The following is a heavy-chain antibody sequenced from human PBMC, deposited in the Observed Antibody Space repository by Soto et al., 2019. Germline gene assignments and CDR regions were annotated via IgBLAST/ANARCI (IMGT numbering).Heavy chain of an antibody. V-gene: IGHV1-46*03. CDR3: ARVAIAVAGSWFDP. J-gene: IGHJ5*02. CDR2: INPSGGST. D-gene: IGHD6-19*01. CDR1: GYTFTSYY. Sequence: GASVKVSCKASGYTFTSYYMHWVRQAPGQGLERMGIINPSGGSTSYAQKFQGRVTMTRDTSMSTVYMELSSLRSEVTVVYFCARVAIAVAGSWFDPWGQGTLVTVSS.